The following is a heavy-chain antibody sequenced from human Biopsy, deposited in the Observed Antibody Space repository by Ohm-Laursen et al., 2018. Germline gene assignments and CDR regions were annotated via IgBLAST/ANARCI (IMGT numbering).Heavy chain of an antibody. CDR1: GFSISINY. CDR2: SNSGGST. CDR3: ARGRGSLAPLDD. Sequence: GSLRLSCAASGFSISINYMSWVRQAPGKGLEWISVSNSGGSTYYADSVKDRFTISRDNSNNAVFLQMNSLRAEDTAVYYCARGRGSLAPLDDWGPGTLVTVSS. J-gene: IGHJ4*02. V-gene: IGHV3-66*01.